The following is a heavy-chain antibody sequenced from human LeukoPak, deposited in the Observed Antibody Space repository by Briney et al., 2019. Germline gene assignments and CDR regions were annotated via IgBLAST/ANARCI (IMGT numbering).Heavy chain of an antibody. CDR1: GFTFSSYS. CDR2: ISSSSSYI. J-gene: IGHJ5*02. V-gene: IGHV3-21*01. Sequence: GGSLRLSCAASGFTFSSYSMNWVRQAPGKGLEWVSSISSSSSYIYYADSVKGRFTISRDNAKNSLYLQMNSLRAEDTAVYYCARDPETVGATAWGQGTLVTVSS. CDR3: ARDPETVGATA. D-gene: IGHD1-26*01.